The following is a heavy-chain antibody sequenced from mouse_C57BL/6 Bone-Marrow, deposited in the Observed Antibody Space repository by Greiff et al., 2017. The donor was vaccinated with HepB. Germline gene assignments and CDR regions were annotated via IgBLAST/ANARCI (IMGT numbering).Heavy chain of an antibody. CDR1: GFNIKDDY. Sequence: EVKVVESGAELVRPGASVKLSCTASGFNIKDDYMHWVKQRPEQGLEWIGWIDPENGDTEYASKFQGKATITADTSSNTAYLQLSSLTSEDTAVYYCTPYYYGSSYWGQGTTLTVSS. CDR2: IDPENGDT. J-gene: IGHJ2*01. D-gene: IGHD1-1*01. CDR3: TPYYYGSSY. V-gene: IGHV14-4*01.